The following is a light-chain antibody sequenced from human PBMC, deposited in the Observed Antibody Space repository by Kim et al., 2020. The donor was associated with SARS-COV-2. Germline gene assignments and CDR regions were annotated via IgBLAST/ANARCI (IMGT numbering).Light chain of an antibody. Sequence: QSALTQPPSVSGSPGQSVTISCTGTSSDVGSYNRVSWYQQPPGTAPKLMIYEVSNRPSGVPDSFSGSKSGNTASLTISGLQAEDEADYYCSSYTSSSTFDVFGTGTKVTVL. CDR3: SSYTSSSTFDV. J-gene: IGLJ1*01. V-gene: IGLV2-18*02. CDR2: EVS. CDR1: SSDVGSYNR.